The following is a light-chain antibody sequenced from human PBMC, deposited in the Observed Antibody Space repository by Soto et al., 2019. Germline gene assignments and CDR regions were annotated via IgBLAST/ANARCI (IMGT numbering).Light chain of an antibody. CDR3: AAWDGSLSTYV. CDR2: SNN. CDR1: SSNVGRNV. Sequence: QSVLTQSPSASGTSGQRVTISCSGSSSNVGRNVVNWYQHLPGTAPKLLIHSNNQRASGVADRFSGSKSGTSASLAISGLQSEDEGEYYCAAWDGSLSTYVFGTGTKVTVL. J-gene: IGLJ1*01. V-gene: IGLV1-44*01.